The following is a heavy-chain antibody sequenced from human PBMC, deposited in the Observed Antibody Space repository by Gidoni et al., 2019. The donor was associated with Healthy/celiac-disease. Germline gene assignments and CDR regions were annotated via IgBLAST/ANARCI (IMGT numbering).Heavy chain of an antibody. J-gene: IGHJ4*02. Sequence: QLQLQESGPGLVKPSETLSLPCTVSVGSISSSSYYWGWIRQPPGKGLEWIGSIYYSGSTYYNPSLKSRVTISVDTSKNQFSLKLSSVTAADTAVYYCARSSGWYAAVDYWGQGTLVTVSS. V-gene: IGHV4-39*01. CDR3: ARSSGWYAAVDY. CDR2: IYYSGST. D-gene: IGHD6-19*01. CDR1: VGSISSSSYY.